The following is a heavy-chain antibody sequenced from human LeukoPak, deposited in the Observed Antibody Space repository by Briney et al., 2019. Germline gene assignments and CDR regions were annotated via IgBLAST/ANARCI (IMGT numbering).Heavy chain of an antibody. CDR3: ARGRSIAAAVGH. V-gene: IGHV4-39*01. CDR2: IYYSGST. D-gene: IGHD6-13*01. CDR1: GGSISSSSYY. Sequence: SETLSLTCTVSGGSISSSSYYWGWIRQPPGKGLEWIGSIYYSGSTYYNPSLKSRVAISVDTSKNQFSLKLSSVTAADTAVYYCARGRSIAAAVGHWGQGTLVTVSS. J-gene: IGHJ4*02.